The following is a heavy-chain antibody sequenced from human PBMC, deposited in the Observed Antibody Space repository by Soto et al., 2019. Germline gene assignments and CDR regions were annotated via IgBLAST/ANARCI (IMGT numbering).Heavy chain of an antibody. J-gene: IGHJ3*02. Sequence: QVQLVQSGAEVKKPGASVKVSCKASGYTFTSYGISWVRQAPGQGLEWMGWISAYNGNTNYAQKLQGRVTMTTDTSTSTAYMELRSLRSDDTAVYYCAREKYYYDSSGYYPHAFDIWGQGTMVTVSS. CDR1: GYTFTSYG. V-gene: IGHV1-18*01. CDR3: AREKYYYDSSGYYPHAFDI. D-gene: IGHD3-22*01. CDR2: ISAYNGNT.